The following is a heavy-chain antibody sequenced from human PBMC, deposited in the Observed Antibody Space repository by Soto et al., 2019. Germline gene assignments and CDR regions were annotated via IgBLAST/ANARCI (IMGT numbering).Heavy chain of an antibody. CDR3: ARSRYNVKGFDP. Sequence: QVQLVQSGAEVKKPGASVKVSCKASGYTFTSHDINCVRQATGQGLEWMGWMNPNSGNTGYTQKFQGRVTMTRDTSRTTAYMELSGLTSEDTAVYYCARSRYNVKGFDPWGQGTLVIVSS. D-gene: IGHD1-20*01. CDR1: GYTFTSHD. CDR2: MNPNSGNT. V-gene: IGHV1-8*01. J-gene: IGHJ5*02.